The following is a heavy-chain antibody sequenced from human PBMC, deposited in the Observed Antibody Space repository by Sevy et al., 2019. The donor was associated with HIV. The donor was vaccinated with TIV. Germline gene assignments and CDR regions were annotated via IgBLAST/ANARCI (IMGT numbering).Heavy chain of an antibody. Sequence: GGSLRLSCPASGFTFCSYSMNWVRQAPGKGLEWVSYISSSSSTIYYADSVKGRFTISRDNAKNSLYLQMNSLRVDDTALYYCVRAFSATYSAYSDYWGQGALVTVSS. D-gene: IGHD1-26*01. CDR3: VRAFSATYSAYSDY. CDR1: GFTFCSYS. J-gene: IGHJ4*02. V-gene: IGHV3-48*01. CDR2: ISSSSSTI.